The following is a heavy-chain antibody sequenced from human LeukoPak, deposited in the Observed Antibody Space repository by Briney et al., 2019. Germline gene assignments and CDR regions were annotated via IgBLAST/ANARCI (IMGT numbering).Heavy chain of an antibody. CDR2: INHSGST. D-gene: IGHD2-21*02. V-gene: IGHV4-34*01. CDR3: AREAYCGGDCYSGFDY. CDR1: DGSFSGYY. Sequence: SETLSLTCAVYDGSFSGYYWSWIRQPPGKGLEWIGEINHSGSTNYNPSLKSRVTISIDTSKNQFSLKLSSVTAADTAVYYCAREAYCGGDCYSGFDYWGQGTLVTVSS. J-gene: IGHJ4*02.